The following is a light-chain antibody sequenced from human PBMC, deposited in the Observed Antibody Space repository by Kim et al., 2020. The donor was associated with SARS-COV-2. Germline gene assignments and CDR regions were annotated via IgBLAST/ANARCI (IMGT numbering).Light chain of an antibody. CDR3: YSRHSSGNLWV. Sequence: SSELTQDSAVSVALGQTVRITCQGDSLRNFYASWYQQRSGQAPLLVIYGRNNRPPGIPDRPPGSNSENTASLTITGAQPEGDADSYCYSRHSSGNLWVFG. CDR1: SLRNFY. J-gene: IGLJ3*02. CDR2: GRN. V-gene: IGLV3-19*01.